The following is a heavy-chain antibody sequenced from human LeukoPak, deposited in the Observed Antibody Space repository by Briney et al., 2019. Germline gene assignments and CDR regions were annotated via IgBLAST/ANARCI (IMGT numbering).Heavy chain of an antibody. V-gene: IGHV4-4*07. Sequence: PSETLSLTCTVSDDSINDYYWSWIRQPAGKGLEWIGRIYTTGSTNCNPSLKSRVTMSIDMSKNQFSLNLSSVTAADTAVYYCARGGEWSYDYWGQGTLVTVSS. D-gene: IGHD3-3*01. CDR1: DDSINDYY. CDR3: ARGGEWSYDY. J-gene: IGHJ4*02. CDR2: IYTTGST.